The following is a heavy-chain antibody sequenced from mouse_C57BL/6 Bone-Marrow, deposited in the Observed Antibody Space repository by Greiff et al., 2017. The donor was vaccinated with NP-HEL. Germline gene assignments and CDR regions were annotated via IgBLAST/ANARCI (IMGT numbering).Heavy chain of an antibody. J-gene: IGHJ2*01. V-gene: IGHV1-59*01. D-gene: IGHD1-1*02. CDR2: IDPSDSYT. CDR3: ARSYGRGY. CDR1: GYTFTSYW. Sequence: QVQLQQPGAELVRPGTSVKLSCKASGYTFTSYWMHWVKQRPGQGLEWIGVIDPSDSYTNYNQKFKGKATLTVDTSSSTAYMQLSSLTAEDSAVCYCARSYGRGYWGQGTTLTVSS.